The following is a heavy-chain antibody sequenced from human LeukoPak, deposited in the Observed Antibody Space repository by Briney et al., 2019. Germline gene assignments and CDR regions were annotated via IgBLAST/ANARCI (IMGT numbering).Heavy chain of an antibody. Sequence: GSLRLSCAGSGFIFSGAWMSWVRQAPGSGLEWVGRIKSKTDGGAIDYAALVKGRFTISRDDAQNTLYLQMSSLKTDDTAVYYCNTDGRWGQGALVTVSS. V-gene: IGHV3-15*01. CDR2: IKSKTDGGAI. J-gene: IGHJ4*02. CDR3: NTDGR. CDR1: GFIFSGAW.